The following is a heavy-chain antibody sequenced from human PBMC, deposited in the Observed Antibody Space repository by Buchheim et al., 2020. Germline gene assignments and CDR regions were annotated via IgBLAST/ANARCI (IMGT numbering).Heavy chain of an antibody. Sequence: QVQLVESGGGVVQPGRSLRLSCAASGFTFSSYGMHWVRQAPGKGLEWVAVISYDGSNKYYADSVKGRFTISRDNSKNTLYLQMNSLRAEDTAVYYCAKDLGWLQLPVGWGQGTL. CDR2: ISYDGSNK. D-gene: IGHD5-24*01. V-gene: IGHV3-30*18. J-gene: IGHJ4*02. CDR1: GFTFSSYG. CDR3: AKDLGWLQLPVG.